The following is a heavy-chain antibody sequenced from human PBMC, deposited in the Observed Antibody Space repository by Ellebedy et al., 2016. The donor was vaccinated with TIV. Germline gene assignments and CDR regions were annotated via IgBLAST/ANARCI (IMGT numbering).Heavy chain of an antibody. CDR3: ARSLTVTSGYFDL. V-gene: IGHV4-4*02. J-gene: IGHJ2*01. CDR2: IYHSGST. Sequence: SETLSLXXAVSGGSISSSNWWSWVRQPPGKGLEWIGEIYHSGSTNYNPSLKSRVTISVDKSKNQFSLKLSSVTAADTAVYYCARSLTVTSGYFDLWGRGTLVTVSS. D-gene: IGHD4-17*01. CDR1: GGSISSSNW.